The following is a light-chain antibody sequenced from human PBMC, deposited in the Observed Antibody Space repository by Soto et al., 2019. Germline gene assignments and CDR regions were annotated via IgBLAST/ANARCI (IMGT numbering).Light chain of an antibody. V-gene: IGLV2-11*01. Sequence: QSALTQPRSVSGSPGQSVAISCTGTSSDVGGYNYVSWYQQHPGKAPKLMIYDVNKWPSGVPDRFSGSKFGNTASLTISGLQADDEADYYCCLYAGRYPLVFGTGTKVTVL. J-gene: IGLJ1*01. CDR2: DVN. CDR1: SSDVGGYNY. CDR3: CLYAGRYPLV.